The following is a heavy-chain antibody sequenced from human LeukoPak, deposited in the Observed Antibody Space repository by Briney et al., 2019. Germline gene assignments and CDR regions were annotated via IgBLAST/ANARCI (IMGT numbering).Heavy chain of an antibody. V-gene: IGHV3-23*01. Sequence: PGGSLRLSCAASGFTFSAYAMTWVRQAPGRGLEWVSSIGSDNKPHYSESVKGRFAISRDNSKSMLFLQLNSLRAEDTALYYCARDLHYYVDMDVWGQGTTVTVSS. CDR3: ARDLHYYVDMDV. CDR1: GFTFSAYA. CDR2: IGSDNKP. J-gene: IGHJ6*02. D-gene: IGHD3-10*02.